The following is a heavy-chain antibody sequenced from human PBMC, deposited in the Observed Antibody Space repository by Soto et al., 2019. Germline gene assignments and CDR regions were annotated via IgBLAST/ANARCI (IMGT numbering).Heavy chain of an antibody. CDR3: ARRDGTYYYYGLDV. J-gene: IGHJ6*02. CDR2: INHSGST. V-gene: IGHV4-4*02. Sequence: QVQLQESGPGLVKPSGTLSLTCAVSGGSISSSDWWSWVRQHPEKGLEWIGEINHSGSTNYNRFVKTRVTISVDKSKNQVSMKLRSVTAADMAVYYCARRDGTYYYYGLDVWGQGTTVTVSS. CDR1: GGSISSSDW.